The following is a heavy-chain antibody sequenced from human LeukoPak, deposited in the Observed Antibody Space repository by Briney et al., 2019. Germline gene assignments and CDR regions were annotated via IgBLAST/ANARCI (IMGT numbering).Heavy chain of an antibody. J-gene: IGHJ2*01. CDR2: IYTSGST. Sequence: SETLSLTCTVSGGSISSGSYYWSWIRQPAGKGLEWIGRIYTSGSTNYNPSLKSRVTISVDTSKNQFSLKLSSVTAADTAVYYCAREESDWYFDLWGRGTLVTVSS. CDR1: GGSISSGSYY. V-gene: IGHV4-61*02. CDR3: AREESDWYFDL.